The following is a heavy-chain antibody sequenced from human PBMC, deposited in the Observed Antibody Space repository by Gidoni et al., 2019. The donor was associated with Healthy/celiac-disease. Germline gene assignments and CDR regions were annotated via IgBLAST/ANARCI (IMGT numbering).Heavy chain of an antibody. CDR2: ISWNSGSI. CDR1: GFTFADYA. Sequence: EIQLVESVGGLVQPGRSLRLSCPASGFTFADYAMNWVRQAPGKGLEWVSGISWNSGSIGYADSVKGRFTISRDNAKNSLYLQMNSLRAEDTALYYCAKAYYYDSSGYGHFDYWGQGTLVTVSS. D-gene: IGHD3-22*01. V-gene: IGHV3-9*01. J-gene: IGHJ4*02. CDR3: AKAYYYDSSGYGHFDY.